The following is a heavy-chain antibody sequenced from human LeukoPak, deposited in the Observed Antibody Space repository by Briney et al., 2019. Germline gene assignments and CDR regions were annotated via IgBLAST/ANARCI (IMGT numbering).Heavy chain of an antibody. V-gene: IGHV3-23*01. CDR1: GVTFSDYA. D-gene: IGHD2-15*01. Sequence: GGSLRLSYAASGVTFSDYAMSWVRQAPGKGLEWVSDISGRGDSTYYADSVKGRFTISRDKSKNTVYLQMNSLRAEDTAVYYCAILGYCSGGSCYHAIYFDYWGQGTLVTVSS. CDR2: ISGRGDST. J-gene: IGHJ4*02. CDR3: AILGYCSGGSCYHAIYFDY.